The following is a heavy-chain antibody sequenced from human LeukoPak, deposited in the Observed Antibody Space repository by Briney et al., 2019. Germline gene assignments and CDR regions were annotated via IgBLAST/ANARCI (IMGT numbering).Heavy chain of an antibody. V-gene: IGHV1-69*04. Sequence: GSSVKVSCKASGGTFSSYAISWVRQAPGQGLEWMGRIIPILGIANYAQKFQGRVTITADKSTSTAYMELSSLRSEDTAVYYCARAPRVLGAAAGTYYGMDVWGQGTTVTVSS. J-gene: IGHJ6*02. CDR3: ARAPRVLGAAAGTYYGMDV. CDR1: GGTFSSYA. D-gene: IGHD6-13*01. CDR2: IIPILGIA.